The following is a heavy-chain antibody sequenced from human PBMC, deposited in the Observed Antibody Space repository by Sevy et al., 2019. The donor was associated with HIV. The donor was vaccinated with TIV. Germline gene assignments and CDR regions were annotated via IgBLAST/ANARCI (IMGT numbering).Heavy chain of an antibody. V-gene: IGHV3-30*03. CDR2: MSSDGREI. D-gene: IGHD2-21*01. Sequence: GGSLRLSCAASGFTLSDYGMHWIRQAPGKGLEWMGYMSSDGREIFHADSVRRRFTVSSDYSKNTLFLQMSGLRPEDTAVYYWVRRDANHQFLLDRWGQGTLVTVSS. J-gene: IGHJ4*02. CDR3: VRRDANHQFLLDR. CDR1: GFTLSDYG.